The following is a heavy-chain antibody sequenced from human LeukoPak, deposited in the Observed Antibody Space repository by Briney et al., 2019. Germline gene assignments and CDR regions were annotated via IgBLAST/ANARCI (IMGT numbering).Heavy chain of an antibody. J-gene: IGHJ3*02. V-gene: IGHV3-30*04. CDR1: GFTFSNYA. CDR3: ARGGYYYDGGGGAFDS. D-gene: IGHD3-22*01. CDR2: ISYDGSNK. Sequence: PGGSLRLSCAASGFTFSNYAMHWVRQAPGKGPEWVALISYDGSNKFYADSVKGRFTISRDNSKNTLDLQMNSLRPEDTSVFYGARGGYYYDGGGGAFDSWGRGTVVTVSS.